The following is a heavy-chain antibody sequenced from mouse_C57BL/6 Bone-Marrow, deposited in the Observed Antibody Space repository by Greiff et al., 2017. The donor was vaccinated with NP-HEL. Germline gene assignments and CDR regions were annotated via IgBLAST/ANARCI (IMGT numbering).Heavy chain of an antibody. CDR1: GYTFTSYW. D-gene: IGHD1-1*01. Sequence: LQQPGTELVKPGASVKLSCKASGYTFTSYWMHWVKQRPGQGLEWIGNINPSNGGTNYNEKFKSKATLTVDKSSSTAYMQLSSLTSEDSAVYYCARSGRAYGSSYDAMDYWGQGTSVTVSS. V-gene: IGHV1-53*01. CDR3: ARSGRAYGSSYDAMDY. J-gene: IGHJ4*01. CDR2: INPSNGGT.